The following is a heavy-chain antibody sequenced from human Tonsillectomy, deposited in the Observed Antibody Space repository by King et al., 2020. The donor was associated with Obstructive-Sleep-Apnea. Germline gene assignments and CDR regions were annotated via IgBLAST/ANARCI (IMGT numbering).Heavy chain of an antibody. CDR2: ISSSSSYT. Sequence: VQLVESGGGLVKPGGSLRLSCAASGFTFSDYYMSWIRQAPGKGLEWVSYISSSSSYTNYADSVKGRFTISRDNAKNSLYLQMNSLRAEDTAVYYCARDKLGGYCSGGSCAPEVLFAFDIWGQGTMVTVSS. V-gene: IGHV3-11*06. CDR3: ARDKLGGYCSGGSCAPEVLFAFDI. J-gene: IGHJ3*02. D-gene: IGHD2-15*01. CDR1: GFTFSDYY.